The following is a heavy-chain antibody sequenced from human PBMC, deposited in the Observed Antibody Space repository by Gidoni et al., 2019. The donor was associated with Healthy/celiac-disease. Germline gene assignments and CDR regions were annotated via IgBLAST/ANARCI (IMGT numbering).Heavy chain of an antibody. CDR1: GAAISRGGYS. J-gene: IGHJ5*02. CDR3: ARDGGVGTFGGSGGFDP. Sequence: QLQLQESGSGLVKPSQTMSLPCAVPGAAISRGGYSWSWIRQPPGKGLEWIGYIYHSGSTYYNPALKRRVTISGDRSKKQVSLKLSSVTAADTAGYDCARDGGVGTFGGSGGFDPWGQGTLVTVSS. V-gene: IGHV4-30-2*01. CDR2: IYHSGST. D-gene: IGHD3-16*01.